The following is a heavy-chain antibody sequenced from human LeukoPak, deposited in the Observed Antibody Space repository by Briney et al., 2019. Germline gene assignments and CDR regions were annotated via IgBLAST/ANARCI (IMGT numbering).Heavy chain of an antibody. Sequence: PGGSLRLSCAASGFTFSSYWMSWVRQAPGKGLEWVANIKQDGSEKYYVDSVKGRFTISRDNAKNSLYLQMNSLRAEDTAVYYYARDLGSGWQYYFDYWGQGTLVTVSS. V-gene: IGHV3-7*01. D-gene: IGHD6-19*01. J-gene: IGHJ4*02. CDR2: IKQDGSEK. CDR1: GFTFSSYW. CDR3: ARDLGSGWQYYFDY.